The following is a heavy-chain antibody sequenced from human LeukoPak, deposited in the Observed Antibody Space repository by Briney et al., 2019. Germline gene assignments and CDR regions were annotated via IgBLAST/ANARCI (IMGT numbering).Heavy chain of an antibody. CDR1: GFTFSSYD. J-gene: IGHJ4*02. V-gene: IGHV3-48*03. CDR2: ISRTGTTM. CDR3: ARGTQSPVSGYFDF. Sequence: GGSLRLSCAASGFTFSSYDMNWVRQAPGKGLEWVSYISRTGTTMQYADSVRGRFTIARDNAKNSLYLQMNSLRAEDTAVYYCARGTQSPVSGYFDFWGQGTLATVSS. D-gene: IGHD3-10*01.